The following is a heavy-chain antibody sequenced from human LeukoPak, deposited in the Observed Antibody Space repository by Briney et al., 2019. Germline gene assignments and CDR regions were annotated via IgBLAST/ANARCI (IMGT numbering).Heavy chain of an antibody. D-gene: IGHD2-15*01. CDR3: ANFGGYCSGGSCRDFDY. CDR2: ISYDGSNK. Sequence: PGGSLRLSCAASGFTFSNYVIHWVRQAPCKGLEWVAVISYDGSNKYYADSVKGRFTISRDNSKNTLYLQMNSLRAEDTAVYYCANFGGYCSGGSCRDFDYWGQGTLVTVSS. V-gene: IGHV3-30-3*01. J-gene: IGHJ4*02. CDR1: GFTFSNYV.